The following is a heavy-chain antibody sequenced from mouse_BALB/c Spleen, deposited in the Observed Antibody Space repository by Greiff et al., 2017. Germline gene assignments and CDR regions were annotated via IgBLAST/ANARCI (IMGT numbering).Heavy chain of an antibody. V-gene: IGHV1S29*02. CDR3: ARKARATWSYLDY. CDR1: GYTFTDYN. J-gene: IGHJ2*01. CDR2: IYPYNGGT. D-gene: IGHD3-1*01. Sequence: EVKLMESGPELVKPGASVKISCKASGYTFTDYNMHWVKQSHGKSLEWIGYIYPYNGGTGYNQKFKSKATLTVDNSSSTAYMELRSLTSEDSAVYYCARKARATWSYLDYWGQGTTLTVSS.